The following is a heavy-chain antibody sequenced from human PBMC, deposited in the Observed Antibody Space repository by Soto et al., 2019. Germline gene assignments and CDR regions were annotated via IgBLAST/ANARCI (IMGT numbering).Heavy chain of an antibody. CDR3: AIGPAAAATVGAFDI. CDR1: GGSISSYY. Sequence: SETMSLTCTVSGGSISSYYWSWIRQPPGKGLEWIGYIYYSGSTNYNPSLKSRVTISVDTSKNQFSLKLSSVTAADTAVYYCAIGPAAAATVGAFDIWGQGTMVTVSS. J-gene: IGHJ3*02. CDR2: IYYSGST. D-gene: IGHD6-25*01. V-gene: IGHV4-59*01.